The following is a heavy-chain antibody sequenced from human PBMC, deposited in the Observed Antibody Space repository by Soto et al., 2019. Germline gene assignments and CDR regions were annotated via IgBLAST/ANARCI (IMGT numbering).Heavy chain of an antibody. CDR3: ARGRITIFGVVRGNNWFDP. V-gene: IGHV1-8*01. J-gene: IGHJ5*02. D-gene: IGHD3-3*01. Sequence: QVQLVQSGAEVKKPGASVKVSCKASGYTFTSYDINWVRQATGQGLEWMGWMNPNSGNTGYAQKFQGRVTIPRNTSISTAYMELSSLRSEDTAVYYCARGRITIFGVVRGNNWFDPWGQGTLVTVSS. CDR1: GYTFTSYD. CDR2: MNPNSGNT.